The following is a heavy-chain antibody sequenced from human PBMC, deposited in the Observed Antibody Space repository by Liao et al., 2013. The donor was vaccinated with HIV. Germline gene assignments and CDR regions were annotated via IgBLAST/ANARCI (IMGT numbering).Heavy chain of an antibody. CDR1: GGSISSYF. J-gene: IGHJ4*01. Sequence: QVQLQESGPGLVKPSQTLSLTCTVSGGSISSYFWNWIRQPPGKGLEWIGYVSYSGGANYNTSLKSRVTISVDTSKNQFSLKMHSVTAADTAIYYCARGAGDFDYWG. V-gene: IGHV4-59*01. CDR3: ARGAGDFDY. CDR2: VSYSGGA.